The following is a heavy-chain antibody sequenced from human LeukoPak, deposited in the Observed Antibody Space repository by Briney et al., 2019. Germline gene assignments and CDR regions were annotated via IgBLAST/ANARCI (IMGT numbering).Heavy chain of an antibody. CDR1: GFTFSSYS. V-gene: IGHV3-23*01. CDR3: AKDPVPGFYYYGSGSVDY. D-gene: IGHD3-10*01. CDR2: ISGSGGST. Sequence: GGSLRLSCPASGFTFSSYSMSWVRQAPGKGLEWVSAISGSGGSTYYADSVKGRFTISRDNSKTTLYLQMNSLRGEDTAVYYCAKDPVPGFYYYGSGSVDYWGQGTLVTVSS. J-gene: IGHJ4*02.